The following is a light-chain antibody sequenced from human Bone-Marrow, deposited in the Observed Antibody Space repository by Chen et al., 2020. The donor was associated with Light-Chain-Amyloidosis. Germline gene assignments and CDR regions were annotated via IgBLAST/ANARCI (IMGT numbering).Light chain of an antibody. Sequence: ESVLSQSPGTLSLSPGEGANLSCRASQTISSNYLTWYQQKFGQAPRLLIYGSSSRATGIPDRFPCSGSGTDFTLTINRLEPEDFAMYYCQQYGTSPLTFGGGTKVEIK. V-gene: IGKV3-20*01. J-gene: IGKJ4*01. CDR1: QTISSNY. CDR3: QQYGTSPLT. CDR2: GSS.